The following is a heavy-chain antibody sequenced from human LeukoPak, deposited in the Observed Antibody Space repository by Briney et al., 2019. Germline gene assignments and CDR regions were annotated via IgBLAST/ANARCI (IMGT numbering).Heavy chain of an antibody. D-gene: IGHD3-3*01. V-gene: IGHV3-48*02. Sequence: GGSLRLSCAASGFTFSSYSMNWVRQAPGKGLEWVSYISSSSSTIYYADSVKGRFTISRDNAKNSLYLQMNSLRDEDTAVYYCARGTYYDFWSGYPPFDYWGQGTLVTVSS. CDR1: GFTFSSYS. CDR2: ISSSSSTI. CDR3: ARGTYYDFWSGYPPFDY. J-gene: IGHJ4*02.